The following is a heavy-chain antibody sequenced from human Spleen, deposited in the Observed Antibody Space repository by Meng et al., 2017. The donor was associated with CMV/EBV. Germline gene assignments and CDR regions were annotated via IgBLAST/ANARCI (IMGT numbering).Heavy chain of an antibody. CDR3: AREGPNSGWYVDY. J-gene: IGHJ4*02. D-gene: IGHD6-19*01. Sequence: GESLKISCAASGFTFSSYAMSWVRQAPGKGLEWVSRINGDGSDTNYADSVKGRFTVSRDSADNTLYLQMNSLRVEDTAVYYCAREGPNSGWYVDYWGQGILVTVSS. CDR1: GFTFSSYA. V-gene: IGHV3-74*01. CDR2: INGDGSDT.